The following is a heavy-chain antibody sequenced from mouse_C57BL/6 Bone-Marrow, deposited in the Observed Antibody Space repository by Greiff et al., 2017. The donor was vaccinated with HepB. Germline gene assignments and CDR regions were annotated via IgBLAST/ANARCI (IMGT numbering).Heavy chain of an antibody. CDR3: ASPSIYYYGTHGGFAY. J-gene: IGHJ3*01. CDR1: GYAFSSSW. V-gene: IGHV1-82*01. CDR2: IYPGDGDT. Sequence: VQLQQSGPELVKPGASVKISCKASGYAFSSSWMNWVKQRPGKGLEWIGRIYPGDGDTNYNGKFKGKATLTADKSPSTAYMQLSSLTSEDSAVYFCASPSIYYYGTHGGFAYWGQGTLVTVSA. D-gene: IGHD1-1*01.